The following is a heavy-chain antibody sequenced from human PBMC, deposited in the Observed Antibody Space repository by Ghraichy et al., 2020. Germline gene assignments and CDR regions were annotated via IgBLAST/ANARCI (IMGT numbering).Heavy chain of an antibody. J-gene: IGHJ4*02. CDR2: IYTSGST. D-gene: IGHD5-18*01. CDR3: ARHRGYSYGYSIDTFDY. V-gene: IGHV4-4*09. CDR1: GGSISSYY. Sequence: SQTLSLTCTVSGGSISSYYWSWIRQPPGKGLEWIGYIYTSGSTNYNPSLKSRVTISVDTSKNQFSLKLSSVTAADTAVYYCARHRGYSYGYSIDTFDYWGQGTLVTVSS.